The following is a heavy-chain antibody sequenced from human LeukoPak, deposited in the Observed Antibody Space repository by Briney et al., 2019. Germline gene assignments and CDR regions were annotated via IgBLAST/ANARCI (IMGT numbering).Heavy chain of an antibody. V-gene: IGHV4-30-4*08. Sequence: SETLSLTCTVSGGSISSGGYYWSWIRQHPGKGLEWIGYIYYSGSTYYNPSLKSRVTISVDTSKNQFSLKLSSVTAADTAVYYCARDSYYDSSGYYIFDYWGQGTLVTVSS. D-gene: IGHD3-22*01. CDR2: IYYSGST. J-gene: IGHJ4*02. CDR1: GGSISSGGYY. CDR3: ARDSYYDSSGYYIFDY.